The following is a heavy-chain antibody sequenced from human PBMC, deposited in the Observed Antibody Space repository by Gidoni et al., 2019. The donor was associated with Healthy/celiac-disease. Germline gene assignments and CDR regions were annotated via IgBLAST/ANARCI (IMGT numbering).Heavy chain of an antibody. J-gene: IGHJ6*03. D-gene: IGHD6-6*01. CDR2: ISYDGSNK. CDR1: VFTFRRYG. CDR3: AKDAQQLVSYYYYYMDV. Sequence: VQLVESGGGVVQPGRSLRLSCAASVFTFRRYGMHWVRKAPGKGLEWVSVISYDGSNKYYADSVKGRFTISRDNSKNTLYLQMNSLRAEDTAVYYCAKDAQQLVSYYYYYMDVWGKGTTVTVSS. V-gene: IGHV3-30*18.